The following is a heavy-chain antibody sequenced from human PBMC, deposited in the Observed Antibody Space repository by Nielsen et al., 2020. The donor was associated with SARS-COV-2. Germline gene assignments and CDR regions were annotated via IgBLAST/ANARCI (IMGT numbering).Heavy chain of an antibody. D-gene: IGHD3-3*01. CDR1: GFTFSSYW. CDR3: ARDSTSYDFWSGYYTYYFDY. CDR2: IKQDGSEK. J-gene: IGHJ4*02. V-gene: IGHV3-7*01. Sequence: GGSLRLSCAASGFTFSSYWMNWVRQAPGKGLEWVANIKQDGSEKYYVDSVKGRFTISRDNAKNSLYLQMNSLRAEDTAVYYCARDSTSYDFWSGYYTYYFDYWGQGTLVTVSS.